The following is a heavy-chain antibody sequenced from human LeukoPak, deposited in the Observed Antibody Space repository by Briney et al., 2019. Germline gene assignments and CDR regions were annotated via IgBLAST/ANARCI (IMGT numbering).Heavy chain of an antibody. D-gene: IGHD3-9*01. CDR1: GGSISSYY. V-gene: IGHV4-59*08. CDR2: IYYSGST. CDR3: ARQRTAPPIYEYYGMDV. J-gene: IGHJ6*02. Sequence: SETLSLTCTVSGGSISSYYWSWIRQPPGKGLEWIGYIYYSGSTNYNPSLRGRVTISLDTSKTHFSLRLSSVTAADTAVYYCARQRTAPPIYEYYGMDVWGHGTTVTVSS.